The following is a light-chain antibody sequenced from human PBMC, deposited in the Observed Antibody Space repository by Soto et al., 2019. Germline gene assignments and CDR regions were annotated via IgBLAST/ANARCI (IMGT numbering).Light chain of an antibody. CDR3: AAWDDSLNGDV. CDR1: SSNIGSNS. CDR2: SND. J-gene: IGLJ1*01. Sequence: QPVLTQPPSASGTPGQRVTISCSGSSSNIGSNSVNWYQQLPGTAPKLLIYSNDRRPSGVPDRFSGSKSGTSASLAISGLRSEDEADYYCAAWDDSLNGDVFGTGTKLTVL. V-gene: IGLV1-44*01.